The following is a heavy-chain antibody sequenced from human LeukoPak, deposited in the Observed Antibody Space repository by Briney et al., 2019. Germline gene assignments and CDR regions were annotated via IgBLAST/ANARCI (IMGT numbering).Heavy chain of an antibody. CDR2: ISAYNGNT. CDR3: ARIYCSSASCYVNWFDP. D-gene: IGHD2-2*01. V-gene: IGHV1-18*01. Sequence: ASVKVSCKASGYTFTSYGISWVRQAPGQGLEWMGWISAYNGNTNYAQKLQGRVTMTTDTSTSTAYMELSRLRSDDTAVYYCARIYCSSASCYVNWFDPWGQGTLVTVSS. J-gene: IGHJ5*02. CDR1: GYTFTSYG.